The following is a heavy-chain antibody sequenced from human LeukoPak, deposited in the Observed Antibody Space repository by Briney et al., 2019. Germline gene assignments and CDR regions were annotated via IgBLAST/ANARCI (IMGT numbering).Heavy chain of an antibody. J-gene: IGHJ4*02. Sequence: GGSLRLSCAASGFTFSSYGMSWVRQAPGKGLEWVSAISVSGGSTYYADSVKGRFTISRDNSKNTLYLQMNSLRAEDTAVYYCAKRGPDSSGYSYDYWGQGTQVTVSS. D-gene: IGHD3-22*01. CDR3: AKRGPDSSGYSYDY. V-gene: IGHV3-23*01. CDR1: GFTFSSYG. CDR2: ISVSGGST.